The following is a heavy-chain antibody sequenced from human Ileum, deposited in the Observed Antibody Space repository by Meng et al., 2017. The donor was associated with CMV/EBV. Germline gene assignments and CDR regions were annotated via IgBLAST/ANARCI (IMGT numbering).Heavy chain of an antibody. Sequence: IFSSYAMSWVRQAPGKGLEWIGSIYYSGSTYYNPSLKSRVTISVDTSKNQFSLKLSSVTAADTAVYYCARVGYDFWSGYPYYFDYWGQGTLVTVSS. CDR3: ARVGYDFWSGYPYYFDY. V-gene: IGHV4-39*01. CDR1: IFSSYA. CDR2: IYYSGST. J-gene: IGHJ4*02. D-gene: IGHD3-3*01.